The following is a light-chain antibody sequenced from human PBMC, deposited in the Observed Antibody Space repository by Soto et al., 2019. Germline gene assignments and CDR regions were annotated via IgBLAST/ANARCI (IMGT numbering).Light chain of an antibody. CDR1: SGDVGGYNY. CDR2: DVS. J-gene: IGLJ1*01. Sequence: NSGDVGGYNYVSWYQQHPGKAPKFMIYDVSNRPSGGSNRFSGSKSGNTASLTISGLQAEDEADYSCCSYTTSNTRQIVFGTGTKVTVL. V-gene: IGLV2-14*04. CDR3: CSYTTSNTRQIV.